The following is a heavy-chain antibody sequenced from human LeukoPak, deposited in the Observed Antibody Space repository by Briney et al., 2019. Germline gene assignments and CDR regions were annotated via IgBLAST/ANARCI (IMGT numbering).Heavy chain of an antibody. CDR3: ARGTIYSHDSSGYQYYFDY. Sequence: PSQTLSPTCTVSRVSISAGGYYWSSIRQHPQKSLWWSWDIYYSGGTYYNPSLKSRVTISVNTSKNQLSLKLSSVTAADTAVYYCARGTIYSHDSSGYQYYFDYWGQGTLVTVSS. D-gene: IGHD3-22*01. CDR2: IYYSGGT. CDR1: RVSISAGGYY. V-gene: IGHV4-31*03. J-gene: IGHJ4*02.